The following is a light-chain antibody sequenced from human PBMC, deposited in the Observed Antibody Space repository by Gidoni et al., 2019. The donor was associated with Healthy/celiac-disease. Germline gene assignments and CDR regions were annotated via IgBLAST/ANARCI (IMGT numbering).Light chain of an antibody. CDR2: RNN. Sequence: QSVLTQPPSASGTPGQRVTISCSGSSSNIGSNYVYWYQQLPGTAPKLLIYRNNQRPSVVPDRFSGSKSGTSASLAISGLRSEDEADYYCAAWDDSLSGLPFGGGTKLTVL. V-gene: IGLV1-47*01. CDR3: AAWDDSLSGLP. J-gene: IGLJ2*01. CDR1: SSNIGSNY.